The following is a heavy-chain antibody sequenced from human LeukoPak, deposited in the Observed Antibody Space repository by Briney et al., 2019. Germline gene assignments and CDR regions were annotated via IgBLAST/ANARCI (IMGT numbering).Heavy chain of an antibody. CDR1: GFSLTTSGVG. J-gene: IGHJ4*03. Sequence: SGPTLVNPTQTLTLTCTFSGFSLTTSGVGVGWIRQPPGKALEWLAVIYWDDDRRYSPSLKSRLAITKDTSNNQVVLIMTNMDPVDTGTYYCAHRSLGYIAGWNNCYFDNWGPGTPVTVSS. V-gene: IGHV2-5*02. D-gene: IGHD1/OR15-1a*01. CDR2: IYWDDDR. CDR3: AHRSLGYIAGWNNCYFDN.